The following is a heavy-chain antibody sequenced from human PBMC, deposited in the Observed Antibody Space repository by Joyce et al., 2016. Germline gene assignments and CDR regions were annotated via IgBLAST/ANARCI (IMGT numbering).Heavy chain of an antibody. CDR1: GFTFSTSS. D-gene: IGHD3-22*01. V-gene: IGHV3-21*02. J-gene: IGHJ6*02. Sequence: EVQLVESGGGLVKPGGSLRISCAASGFTFSTSSMSWFRRAPGKVLEWVSAISSDSTYISDADSVKGRFTVSRDNAKNSLYLQMNSLRAEDTAVFFCARGGIVYDYSMDLWGQGTTVTVSS. CDR3: ARGGIVYDYSMDL. CDR2: ISSDSTYI.